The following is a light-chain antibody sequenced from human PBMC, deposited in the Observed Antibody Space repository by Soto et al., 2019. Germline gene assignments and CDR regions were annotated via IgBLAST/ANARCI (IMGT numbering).Light chain of an antibody. CDR1: QSISSSY. V-gene: IGKV3-20*01. CDR2: GAS. CDR3: QQYGSSRFT. J-gene: IGKJ3*01. Sequence: ESVLTQSPGTLSLSAGERATLSCRASQSISSSYLAWYQQKPGQAPRLLVYGASSRATGIPDRFSGSGSGTDFTLTISRLEPEDFAVYYCQQYGSSRFTFGPGT.